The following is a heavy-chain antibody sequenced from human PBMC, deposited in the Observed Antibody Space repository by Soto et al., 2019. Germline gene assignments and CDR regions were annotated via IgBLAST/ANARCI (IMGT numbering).Heavy chain of an antibody. Sequence: SETRSRTWTVSGGSISGGDYYWMWIRQPPGKGLDWIGYIYYSGSTYYNPSLKSRVTISVDTSKNQFSLKLSSVTAADTAVYYCARVGEWLRSFDYWGQGTLVTVSS. CDR3: ARVGEWLRSFDY. J-gene: IGHJ4*02. CDR2: IYYSGST. D-gene: IGHD3-3*01. CDR1: GGSISGGDYY. V-gene: IGHV4-30-4*01.